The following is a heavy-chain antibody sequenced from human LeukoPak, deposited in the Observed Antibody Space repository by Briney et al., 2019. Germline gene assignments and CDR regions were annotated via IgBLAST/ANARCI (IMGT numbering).Heavy chain of an antibody. CDR1: GFTFSTYT. CDR2: ISSTSSNI. CDR3: ARVKVVVTQRWFDP. J-gene: IGHJ5*02. V-gene: IGHV3-21*04. Sequence: PGGSLRLSCAASGFTFSTYTMNWVRQAPGKGLEWVSSISSTSSNIYYADSVTGRFTISRDNAKNSLYLQMNSLRAEDTALYYCARVKVVVTQRWFDPWGQGTLVTVSS. D-gene: IGHD3-22*01.